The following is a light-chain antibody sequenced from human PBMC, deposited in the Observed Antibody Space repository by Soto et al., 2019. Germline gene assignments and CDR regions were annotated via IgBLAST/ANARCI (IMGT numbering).Light chain of an antibody. V-gene: IGLV3-21*04. CDR3: QVWDSSSDHVV. Sequence: SYELTQPPSVSVAPGNTARITCGGNNSGSKSEHWYQQKPGQAPVLVIYYDSDRPSGIPERFSGSNSGNTATLTISRVEAGDEADYYCQVWDSSSDHVVFGGGTKLTVL. CDR1: NSGSKS. J-gene: IGLJ2*01. CDR2: YDS.